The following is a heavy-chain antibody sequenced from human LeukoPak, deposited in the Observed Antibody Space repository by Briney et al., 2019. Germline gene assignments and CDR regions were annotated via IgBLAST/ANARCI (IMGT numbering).Heavy chain of an antibody. Sequence: SETLSLTCTVSGGSISSSNYYWGWIRQPPGKGLEWIGNIYYSGSTYYNPSLKSRVTISVDTSKNQFSLKLSSVTAVDTAVYYCARSQGGNYRYWYFDLWGRGTLVTVSS. D-gene: IGHD1-26*01. CDR3: ARSQGGNYRYWYFDL. V-gene: IGHV4-39*07. J-gene: IGHJ2*01. CDR1: GGSISSSNYY. CDR2: IYYSGST.